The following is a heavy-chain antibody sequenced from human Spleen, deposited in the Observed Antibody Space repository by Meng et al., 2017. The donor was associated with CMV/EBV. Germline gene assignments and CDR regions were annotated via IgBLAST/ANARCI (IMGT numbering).Heavy chain of an antibody. Sequence: ASVKVSCKASGYTFTGYYMHWVRQAPGQGLEWMGWINPNSGGTNYAQKFQGRVTMTRDTSISTAYMELSRLRSDDTVVYYCASTGRKLLNYYSYYGMDVWGQGTTVTVLL. CDR2: INPNSGGT. V-gene: IGHV1-2*02. CDR1: GYTFTGYY. D-gene: IGHD2-15*01. CDR3: ASTGRKLLNYYSYYGMDV. J-gene: IGHJ6*02.